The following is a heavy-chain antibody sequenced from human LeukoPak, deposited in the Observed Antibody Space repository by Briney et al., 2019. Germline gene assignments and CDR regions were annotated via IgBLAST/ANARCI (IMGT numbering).Heavy chain of an antibody. V-gene: IGHV3-53*01. CDR3: ARGLPPVMKYYFDY. Sequence: GGSLRLSCAASGFTVSSNFLSWVRQPPGKGLEWVSDIYSGGSTYYADSVKGRFTISRDNSKNTLYLQMNSLRAEDTAMYYCARGLPPVMKYYFDYWGQGTLVTVSS. CDR2: IYSGGST. CDR1: GFTVSSNF. J-gene: IGHJ4*02. D-gene: IGHD4-11*01.